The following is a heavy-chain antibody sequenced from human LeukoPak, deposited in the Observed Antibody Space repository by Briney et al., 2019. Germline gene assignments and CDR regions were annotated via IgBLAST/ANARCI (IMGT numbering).Heavy chain of an antibody. Sequence: GGSLRLSCAASGFTFSSYWMSWVRQAPGKGLEWVANIKQDGSEKYYVGSVKGRFTISRDNAKNSLYLQMNSLRAEDTAVYYCARDSLYSSPTSDYWGQGTLVTVSS. CDR3: ARDSLYSSPTSDY. CDR1: GFTFSSYW. J-gene: IGHJ4*02. D-gene: IGHD6-13*01. V-gene: IGHV3-7*01. CDR2: IKQDGSEK.